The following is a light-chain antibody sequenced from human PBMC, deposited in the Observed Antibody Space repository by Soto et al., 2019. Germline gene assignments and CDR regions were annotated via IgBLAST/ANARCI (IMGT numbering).Light chain of an antibody. V-gene: IGLV2-14*02. CDR1: SSDVGNYKF. CDR3: QSYDRSLSGSF. CDR2: EGS. J-gene: IGLJ1*01. Sequence: QSALAQPDSVSGSPGQSITISCTGTSSDVGNYKFVSWFQQLPGKAPKLMIYEGSKRPSGASARFSGSRSATSASLTITGLQAEDEADYYCQSYDRSLSGSFFGTGTKVTVL.